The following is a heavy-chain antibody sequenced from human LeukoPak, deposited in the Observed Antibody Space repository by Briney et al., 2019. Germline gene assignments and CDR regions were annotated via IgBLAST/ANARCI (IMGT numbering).Heavy chain of an antibody. CDR3: SRGGANDL. J-gene: IGHJ5*02. D-gene: IGHD4/OR15-4a*01. V-gene: IGHV4-4*07. CDR1: GGSITSDY. Sequence: SGTLSLTCTVVGGSITSDYWSWIRQPAGKGLEWIGRIFTSGSTTYNPSLKSRVTMSLDTSKNQFFLKLSSVTAADTVAYFCSRGGANDLWGQGTLVTVSS. CDR2: IFTSGST.